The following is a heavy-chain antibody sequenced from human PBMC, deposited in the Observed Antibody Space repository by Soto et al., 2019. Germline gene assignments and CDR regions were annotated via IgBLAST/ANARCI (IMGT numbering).Heavy chain of an antibody. V-gene: IGHV4-4*02. J-gene: IGHJ4*02. CDR1: GDSVTSNVW. Sequence: SETLSLTCAVSGDSVTSNVWWSWVRQPPGKGLEWIGEAYHNGLTDYNPSLKSRVTMSVGTSKNEFSLKLTSLTAADTAIYYCARDAAVPGESDRFDYWGQGTLVTVSS. D-gene: IGHD6-19*01. CDR3: ARDAAVPGESDRFDY. CDR2: AYHNGLT.